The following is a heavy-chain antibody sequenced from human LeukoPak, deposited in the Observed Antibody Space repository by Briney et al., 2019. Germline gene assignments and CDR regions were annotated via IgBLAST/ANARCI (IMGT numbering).Heavy chain of an antibody. J-gene: IGHJ4*02. CDR3: ARDRVWTVLY. Sequence: GGSLRLSCVASGFTFSSNAMSWVRQAPGKGLEWVANINQDGHEKYYVDSVKGRFTISRDNAKNSLYLQMNSLKSEDTAVYYCARDRVWTVLYWGQGTLVTVSS. V-gene: IGHV3-7*01. CDR1: GFTFSSNA. D-gene: IGHD2-8*01. CDR2: INQDGHEK.